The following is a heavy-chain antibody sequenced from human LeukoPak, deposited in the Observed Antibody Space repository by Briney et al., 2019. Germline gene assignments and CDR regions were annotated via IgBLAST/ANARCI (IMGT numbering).Heavy chain of an antibody. D-gene: IGHD1-26*01. CDR2: ISGSGVMT. J-gene: IGHJ4*02. CDR3: AKDRSIGTYYTFDH. CDR1: RFTFSNYV. V-gene: IGHV3-23*01. Sequence: GSLRLSCAASRFTFSNYVMHWVRQAPGKGLEWVATISGSGVMTYYADSVKGRFAVSGDTSKNTLYLQMSSLTAADTAVYYCAKDRSIGTYYTFDHWGQGTLVTVSS.